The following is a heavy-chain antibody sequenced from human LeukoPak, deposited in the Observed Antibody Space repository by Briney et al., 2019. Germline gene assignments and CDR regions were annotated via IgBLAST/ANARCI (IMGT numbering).Heavy chain of an antibody. J-gene: IGHJ6*03. Sequence: GASVKVSCKASGYTFTGYYIHWVRQAPGQGLEWMGWINPNSGGTNYAQKFQGRVTMTRNTSISTAYMELSSLRSEDTAVYYCARDNGGTAMAYYYYYYMDVWGKGTTVIISS. CDR3: ARDNGGTAMAYYYYYYMDV. V-gene: IGHV1-2*02. CDR2: INPNSGGT. D-gene: IGHD5-18*01. CDR1: GYTFTGYY.